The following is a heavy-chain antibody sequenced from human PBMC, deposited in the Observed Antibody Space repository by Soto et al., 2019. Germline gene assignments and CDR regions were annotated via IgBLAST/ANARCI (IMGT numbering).Heavy chain of an antibody. D-gene: IGHD3-16*01. J-gene: IGHJ4*02. CDR2: IYYGGST. Sequence: SETLSLTCTVSGDSISSSSFWWGWIGQPPGRGLEWIGTIYYGGSTYYTPSLKSRVTISVDASRNQFSLRLSSVTAADTAVYYCARHRGSYGGEYYFDYWGQGSQVTVS. V-gene: IGHV4-39*01. CDR1: GDSISSSSFW. CDR3: ARHRGSYGGEYYFDY.